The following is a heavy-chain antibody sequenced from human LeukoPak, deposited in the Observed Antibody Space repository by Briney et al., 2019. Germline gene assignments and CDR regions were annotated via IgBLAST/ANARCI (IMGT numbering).Heavy chain of an antibody. J-gene: IGHJ3*02. V-gene: IGHV3-53*01. D-gene: IGHD3-3*01. Sequence: GGSLKLSCAASGFVVSNVYMTWVRQAPGKGLEWVSVIYSADYIYYADSVKGRFTISRDTSKNTVYLQMNSLRAEDTAMYYCTKDRRSGWGHAFDIWGRGTMVTVS. CDR1: GFVVSNVY. CDR3: TKDRRSGWGHAFDI. CDR2: IYSADYI.